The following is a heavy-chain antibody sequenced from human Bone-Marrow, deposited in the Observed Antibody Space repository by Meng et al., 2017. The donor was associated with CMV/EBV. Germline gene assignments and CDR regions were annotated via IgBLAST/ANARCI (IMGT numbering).Heavy chain of an antibody. Sequence: LSCGASGFTFSSYAMSWVRQAPGKGLEWVSAISGSGGSTYYADSVKGRFTISRDNSKNTLYLQMNSLRAEDTAVYYCAKVTLGYYFDYWGQGTLVTVSS. J-gene: IGHJ4*02. CDR3: AKVTLGYYFDY. CDR1: GFTFSSYA. CDR2: ISGSGGST. V-gene: IGHV3-23*01.